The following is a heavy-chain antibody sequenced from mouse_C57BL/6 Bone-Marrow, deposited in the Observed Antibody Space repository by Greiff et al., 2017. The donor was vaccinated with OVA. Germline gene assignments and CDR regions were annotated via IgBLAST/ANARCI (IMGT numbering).Heavy chain of an antibody. Sequence: EVNLVESGGGLVKPGGSLKLSCAASGFTFSSYAMSWVRQTPEKRLEWVATISDGGSYTYYPDNVKGRFTISRDNAKNNLYLQMSHLKSEDTAMYYCARAITTVVALYAMDYWGQGTSVTVSS. J-gene: IGHJ4*01. CDR2: ISDGGSYT. V-gene: IGHV5-4*03. CDR3: ARAITTVVALYAMDY. CDR1: GFTFSSYA. D-gene: IGHD1-1*01.